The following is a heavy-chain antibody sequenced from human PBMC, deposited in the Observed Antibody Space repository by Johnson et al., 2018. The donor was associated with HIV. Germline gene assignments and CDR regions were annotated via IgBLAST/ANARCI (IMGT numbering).Heavy chain of an antibody. D-gene: IGHD3-10*01. CDR2: ISYDGSNK. CDR1: GFTFSSYA. CDR3: ARLPSWRGAFDI. V-gene: IGHV3-30*14. Sequence: QVLLVESGGGVVQPGRSLRLSCAASGFTFSSYAMHWVRQAPGKGLEWVAVISYDGSNKYYADSVKGRFTISRDNAKNSLYLQMNSLRAEDTAVYYCARLPSWRGAFDIWGQGKMVTVSS. J-gene: IGHJ3*02.